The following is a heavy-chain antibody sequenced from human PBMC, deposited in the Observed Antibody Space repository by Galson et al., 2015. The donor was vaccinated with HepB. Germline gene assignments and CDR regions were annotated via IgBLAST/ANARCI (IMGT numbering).Heavy chain of an antibody. D-gene: IGHD3-3*01. CDR2: ISYDGSNK. Sequence: SLRLSCAASGFTPSSYAMYWVRQAPGKGLEWVAVISYDGSNKYYADSVKGRFTISRDNSKNTLYLQMNSLRAEDTAVYYCARDNWSGYPRGLFDYWGQGTLVTVSS. CDR3: ARDNWSGYPRGLFDY. CDR1: GFTPSSYA. J-gene: IGHJ4*02. V-gene: IGHV3-30*04.